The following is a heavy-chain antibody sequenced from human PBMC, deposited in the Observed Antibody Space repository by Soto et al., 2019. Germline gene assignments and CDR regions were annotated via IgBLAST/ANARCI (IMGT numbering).Heavy chain of an antibody. Sequence: QVQLVPSGAEVKKRGASVKVSCKTSGYTFSSHGISWVRQSPGHGLAWMGWMRGDRGDTHHSLKFQGRITMTTDTSTDTAYMARRSLRSDDTAVYFCARDLRGSCTSDACFYFDYWGQGTLVTVSS. V-gene: IGHV1-18*04. D-gene: IGHD2-8*02. CDR2: MRGDRGDT. J-gene: IGHJ4*02. CDR1: GYTFSSHG. CDR3: ARDLRGSCTSDACFYFDY.